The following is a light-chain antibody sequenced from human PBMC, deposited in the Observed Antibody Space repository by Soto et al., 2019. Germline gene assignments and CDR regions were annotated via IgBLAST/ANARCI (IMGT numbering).Light chain of an antibody. Sequence: QSVLTQSPSASASLGASVTLTCTLSSGHAGSAIAWHQQQPERGPRFLMNLKSDGSHSKGDGIPDRFSGASSGAERYLTISSLRSEDEADYYCQTWGTGIRVFGTGTKLTVL. CDR3: QTWGTGIRV. CDR1: SGHAGSA. CDR2: LKSDGSH. J-gene: IGLJ1*01. V-gene: IGLV4-69*01.